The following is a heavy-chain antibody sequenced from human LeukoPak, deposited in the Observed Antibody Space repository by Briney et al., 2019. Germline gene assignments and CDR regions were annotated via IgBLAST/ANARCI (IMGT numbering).Heavy chain of an antibody. V-gene: IGHV1-18*01. D-gene: IGHD3-22*01. CDR3: ARDAGNIVVDYYYYYMDV. J-gene: IGHJ6*03. CDR1: GYTFTSYG. CDR2: ISAYNGNT. Sequence: ASVKVSCKASGYTFTSYGISWVRQPPGQGLEWMGWISAYNGNTNYAQKLQDRLTMTTDTSTSTAYMELRSLRSDDTAVYYCARDAGNIVVDYYYYYMDVWGKGTTVTVSS.